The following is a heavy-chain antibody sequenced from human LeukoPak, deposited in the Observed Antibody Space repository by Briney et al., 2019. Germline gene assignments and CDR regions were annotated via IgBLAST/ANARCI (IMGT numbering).Heavy chain of an antibody. CDR2: ISYDGSNK. CDR1: GFTFSRYA. J-gene: IGHJ4*02. V-gene: IGHV3-30-3*01. CDR3: ARDGAHGDGSESYEFDY. D-gene: IGHD3-10*01. Sequence: GRSLRLSCAASGFTFSRYAMHGVRQAPGRGLEWVAVISYDGSNKYYADSVKGRFTISRDNSKNTLYRQRNSLRAEDTAGYYCARDGAHGDGSESYEFDYGGEGTLVTVSS.